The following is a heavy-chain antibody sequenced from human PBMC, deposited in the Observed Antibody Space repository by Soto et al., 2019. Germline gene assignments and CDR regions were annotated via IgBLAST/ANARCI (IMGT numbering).Heavy chain of an antibody. D-gene: IGHD3-16*02. V-gene: IGHV1-69*11. Sequence: QVHLVQSGTEVKKPGSSVKVSCKASGGTFSSSGFSWVRQAPGQGLEWMGMIVPSLDTTNYAQKFQARVTITAGEATSTAYMELRSLRSEDTAVYYCARWPQPRYTADPYAVDVWGQGTRVIVSS. CDR1: GGTFSSSG. CDR2: IVPSLDTT. J-gene: IGHJ6*02. CDR3: ARWPQPRYTADPYAVDV.